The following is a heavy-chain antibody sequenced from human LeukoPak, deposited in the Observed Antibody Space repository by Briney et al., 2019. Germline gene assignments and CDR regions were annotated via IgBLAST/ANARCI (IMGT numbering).Heavy chain of an antibody. CDR2: INPDTGGT. D-gene: IGHD2-2*01. Sequence: ASVKVSCKASGYTFTGYYVHWVRQAPGQGLEWMGWINPDTGGTSYAQRFQGRVTMTRDTSISTAYMELIRLTSDDTAVYYCARGGEVCSSTSCYRGHEYWGQGTLVTVSS. CDR3: ARGGEVCSSTSCYRGHEY. CDR1: GYTFTGYY. J-gene: IGHJ4*02. V-gene: IGHV1-2*02.